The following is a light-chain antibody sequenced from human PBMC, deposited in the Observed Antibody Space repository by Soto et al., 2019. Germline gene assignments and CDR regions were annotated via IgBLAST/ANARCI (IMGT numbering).Light chain of an antibody. J-gene: IGKJ1*01. V-gene: IGKV3-15*01. Sequence: EIVMTQSPASPSVSPGERATLSCRASQYVSSNLARYQQKPGQTPRLLIYDASTRATGIPARFSGSGSGTEFTLTISSLQSEDFVVYYCQQYNNWLWTFGQGTKVDIK. CDR2: DAS. CDR1: QYVSSN. CDR3: QQYNNWLWT.